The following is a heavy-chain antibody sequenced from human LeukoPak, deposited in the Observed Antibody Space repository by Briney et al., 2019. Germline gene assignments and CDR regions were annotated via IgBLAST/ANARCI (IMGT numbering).Heavy chain of an antibody. D-gene: IGHD4-17*01. V-gene: IGHV3-23*01. CDR3: AKHQDSYGDSLFDS. J-gene: IGHJ4*02. Sequence: GGSLRLSCAASGFTFSSYTINGVRQAPGKGLEWVSAINPNGANTYYADSVKGRFTISRDYSKNTLYLQMNSLSVDDTAVYFCAKHQDSYGDSLFDSWGQGTLVTVSS. CDR2: INPNGANT. CDR1: GFTFSSYT.